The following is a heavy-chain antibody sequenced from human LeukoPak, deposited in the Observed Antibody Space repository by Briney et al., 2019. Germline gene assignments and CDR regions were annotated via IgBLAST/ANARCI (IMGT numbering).Heavy chain of an antibody. V-gene: IGHV3-30*02. CDR2: IRYDGSNK. CDR3: AKDPTPPKAGFDP. Sequence: PGGSLRLSCAASGFTFSSYGMHWVRQAPGKGLEWVAFIRYDGSNKYYADSVKGRFTISRDNSKNTLYLQMNSLRAEDTAVYYCAKDPTPPKAGFDPWGQGTLVTVSS. CDR1: GFTFSSYG. J-gene: IGHJ5*02. D-gene: IGHD6-25*01.